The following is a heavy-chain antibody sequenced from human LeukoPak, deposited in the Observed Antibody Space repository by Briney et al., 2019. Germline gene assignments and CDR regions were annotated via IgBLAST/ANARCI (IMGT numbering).Heavy chain of an antibody. V-gene: IGHV1-69*06. D-gene: IGHD5-12*01. CDR1: GGTFSSYA. CDR3: AREERYSGYAGFDY. J-gene: IGHJ4*02. CDR2: IIPIFGTA. Sequence: GASVKVSCKASGGTFSSYAISWVRQAPGQGLEWMGGIIPIFGTANYAQKFQGRVTITADKSTSTAYMELSSLRSEDTAVYYCAREERYSGYAGFDYWGQGTLVTVSS.